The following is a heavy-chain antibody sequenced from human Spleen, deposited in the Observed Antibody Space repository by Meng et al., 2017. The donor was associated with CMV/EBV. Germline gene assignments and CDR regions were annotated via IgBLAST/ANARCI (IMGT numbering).Heavy chain of an antibody. V-gene: IGHV4-34*01. J-gene: IGHJ4*02. CDR1: GVSFSGYY. D-gene: IGHD5-24*01. CDR3: AREPLHRDGYNAYDY. CDR2: INHSGST. Sequence: FCGVSFSGYYWSWLRQPPGKGLEGSGEINHSGSTNYNPSLKSRVTISVDTSKNQFSLKLSSVTAADTAVYYCAREPLHRDGYNAYDYWGQGTLVTVSS.